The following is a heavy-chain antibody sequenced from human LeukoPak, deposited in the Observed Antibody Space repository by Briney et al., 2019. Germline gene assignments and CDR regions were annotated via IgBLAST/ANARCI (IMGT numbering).Heavy chain of an antibody. V-gene: IGHV4-31*03. D-gene: IGHD2-2*01. CDR3: ARAGGDIVVVPAAMPVIVFDY. CDR1: GASFNSDDQY. Sequence: SQTLSLTCTVSGASFNSDDQYWNWIRQSPGKGLEWIGSIHPSGMLYNNPSLESRVTISVDTSKNQFSLKLSSVTAADTAVYYCARAGGDIVVVPAAMPVIVFDYWGQGTLVTVSS. J-gene: IGHJ4*02. CDR2: IHPSGML.